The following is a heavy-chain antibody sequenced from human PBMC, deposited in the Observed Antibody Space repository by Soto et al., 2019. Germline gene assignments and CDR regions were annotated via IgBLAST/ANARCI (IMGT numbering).Heavy chain of an antibody. CDR3: AREHMDRYFDY. CDR2: ISSNGGST. V-gene: IGHV3-64*01. J-gene: IGHJ4*02. Sequence: PGGSLRLSCAAPGFTFSSDAMHWVRQAPGKGLEYVSAISSNGGSTYYANSVKGRFTISRDNSKNTLYLQMGSLRAEDMAVYYCAREHMDRYFDYWGQGTLVTVSS. CDR1: GFTFSSDA.